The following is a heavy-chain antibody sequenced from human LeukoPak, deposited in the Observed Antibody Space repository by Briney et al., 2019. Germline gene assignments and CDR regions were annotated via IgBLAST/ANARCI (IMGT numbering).Heavy chain of an antibody. J-gene: IGHJ3*02. Sequence: PSETLSLTCTVSGGSISGSSYYWGWIRQPPGKGLEWIGSIYYSGSTYYNPSLKSRVTISVDTSKNQFSLKLSSVTAADTAIYYCARLLSIADAFDIWGQGTMVTVSS. CDR1: GGSISGSSYY. CDR2: IYYSGST. D-gene: IGHD2/OR15-2a*01. V-gene: IGHV4-39*01. CDR3: ARLLSIADAFDI.